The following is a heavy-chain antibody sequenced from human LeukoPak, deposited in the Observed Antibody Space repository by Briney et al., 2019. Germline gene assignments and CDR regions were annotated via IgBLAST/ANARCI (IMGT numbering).Heavy chain of an antibody. V-gene: IGHV1-46*01. D-gene: IGHD3-3*01. CDR3: ARDGYDFWSGYWLLYGMDV. Sequence: ASVKVSCKASGYTFTSYYMHWVRQAPGQGLEWMGIINPSGGSTSYAQEFQGRVTMTRDTSTSTVYMELSSLRSEDTAVYYCARDGYDFWSGYWLLYGMDVWGQGTTVTVSS. J-gene: IGHJ6*02. CDR2: INPSGGST. CDR1: GYTFTSYY.